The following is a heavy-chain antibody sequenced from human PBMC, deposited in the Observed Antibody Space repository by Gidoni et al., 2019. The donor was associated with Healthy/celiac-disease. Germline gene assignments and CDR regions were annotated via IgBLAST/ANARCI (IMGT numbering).Heavy chain of an antibody. V-gene: IGHV5-10-1*03. CDR3: ARLNNAAAGTSNFDY. CDR1: GSSFTSYW. CDR2: IDPSDSYT. J-gene: IGHJ4*02. D-gene: IGHD6-13*01. Sequence: VQLVQSGAEAPKPAESLRISCKGSGSSFTSYWISWVRQMPGKGLEWMGRIDPSDSYTNYSPSFQGHVTISADKSISTAYLQWSSLKASDTAMYYCARLNNAAAGTSNFDYWGQGTLVTVSS.